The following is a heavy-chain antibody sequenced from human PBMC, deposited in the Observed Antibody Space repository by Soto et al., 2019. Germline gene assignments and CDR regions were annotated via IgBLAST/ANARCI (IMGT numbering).Heavy chain of an antibody. CDR2: IYHSGST. CDR3: AREVIGYYDSSGYSLRAFDI. CDR1: GGSISSSNW. D-gene: IGHD3-22*01. V-gene: IGHV4-4*02. J-gene: IGHJ3*02. Sequence: PSETLSLTCGVSGGSISSSNWWSWVRQPPGKGLEWIGEIYHSGSTNYNPSLKSRVTISVDKSKNQFSLKLSSVTAADTAVYYCAREVIGYYDSSGYSLRAFDIWGQGTMVTVSS.